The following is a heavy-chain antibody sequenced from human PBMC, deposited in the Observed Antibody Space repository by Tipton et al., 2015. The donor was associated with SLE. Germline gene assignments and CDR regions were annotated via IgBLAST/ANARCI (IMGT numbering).Heavy chain of an antibody. CDR3: ARRGTYCGGDCFHFDL. Sequence: VQLVQSGAEVKKPGESLKISCKGSGYSFTNYWIGWVRQMPGKGLEWMGIIYIGDSDTRYSPPFQGQVTISADKSISTAYLQWSSLKASDSAMYYCARRGTYCGGDCFHFDLWGRGTLVTVSS. CDR1: GYSFTNYW. V-gene: IGHV5-51*01. CDR2: IYIGDSDT. D-gene: IGHD2-21*02. J-gene: IGHJ2*01.